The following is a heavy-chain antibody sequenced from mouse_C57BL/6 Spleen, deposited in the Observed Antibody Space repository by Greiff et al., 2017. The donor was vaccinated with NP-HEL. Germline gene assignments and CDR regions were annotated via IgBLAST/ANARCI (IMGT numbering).Heavy chain of an antibody. J-gene: IGHJ4*01. CDR2: IYPGSGST. CDR1: GYTFTSYW. V-gene: IGHV1-55*01. D-gene: IGHD4-1*01. CDR3: ARTLGDYYAMDY. Sequence: QVQLKQPGAELVKPGASVKMSCKASGYTFTSYWITWVKQRPGQGLEWIGDIYPGSGSTNYNEKFKSKATLTVDTSSSTAYMQLSSLTSEDSAVYYCARTLGDYYAMDYWGQGTSVTVSS.